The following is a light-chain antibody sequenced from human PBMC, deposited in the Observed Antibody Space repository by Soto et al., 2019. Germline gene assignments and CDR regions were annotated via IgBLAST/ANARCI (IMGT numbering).Light chain of an antibody. Sequence: DIQMTQSPSTLSASVGDRVTVTCRASQSISSWLAWYQQKPGQTPRLLIYGGATRATDVPDRFSGSGSGTDFALTISRLEPEDSAVYYCQQYGGAPFTFGPGTRVDVK. CDR2: GGA. CDR1: QSISSW. V-gene: IGKV1-5*01. J-gene: IGKJ3*01. CDR3: QQYGGAPFT.